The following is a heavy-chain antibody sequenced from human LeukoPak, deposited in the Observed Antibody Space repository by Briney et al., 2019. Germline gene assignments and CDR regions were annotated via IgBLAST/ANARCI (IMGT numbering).Heavy chain of an antibody. V-gene: IGHV3-30-3*01. CDR2: ISYDGSNK. CDR3: AKDHGNYYDSSGYYRD. CDR1: GFTFSSYP. D-gene: IGHD3-22*01. Sequence: PGGSLRLSCAASGFTFSSYPMHWVRQAPGKGLEWVAIISYDGSNKYYADSVKGRFTISRDNSKNTLYLQMNSLRAEDTAVYYCAKDHGNYYDSSGYYRDWGQGTLVTVSS. J-gene: IGHJ4*02.